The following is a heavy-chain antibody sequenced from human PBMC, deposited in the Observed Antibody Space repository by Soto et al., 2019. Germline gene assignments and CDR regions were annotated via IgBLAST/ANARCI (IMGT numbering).Heavy chain of an antibody. V-gene: IGHV3-23*01. CDR1: GFTISNNA. D-gene: IGHD3-22*01. Sequence: EVQLLESGGGLVQPGGSLRLSCAASGFTISNNAMNWVRQAPRKGLEWVSTIFRSGGGGGTRYADSVKGRFTISRDNSKNTLYLRMNSLRAEDTAIYYCARDVSSYSFSWGQGTLVTVSS. CDR3: ARDVSSYSFS. J-gene: IGHJ5*02. CDR2: IFRSGGGGGT.